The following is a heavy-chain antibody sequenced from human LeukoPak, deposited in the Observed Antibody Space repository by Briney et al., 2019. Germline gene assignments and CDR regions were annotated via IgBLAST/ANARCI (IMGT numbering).Heavy chain of an antibody. CDR2: ISAHNGNT. D-gene: IGHD3-10*01. V-gene: IGHV1-18*01. Sequence: ASVKVSCKASGYTFTSYGISWVRQAPGQGLEWMGWISAHNGNTNYAQKLQGRVTMTTDTSTSTAYMELRSLRSDDTAVHYCARDGYYYGSGSYYNVGYWGQETLVTVSS. CDR1: GYTFTSYG. J-gene: IGHJ4*02. CDR3: ARDGYYYGSGSYYNVGY.